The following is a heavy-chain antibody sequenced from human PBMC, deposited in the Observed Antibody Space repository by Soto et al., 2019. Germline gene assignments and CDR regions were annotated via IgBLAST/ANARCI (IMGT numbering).Heavy chain of an antibody. Sequence: PSETLSLTFTVSGGSISSYYWSWIRQPPGKGLEWIGYIYYSGSTNYNPSLKSRVTISVDTSKNQFSLKLGSVTAADTAVYYCARNTVTTNKFDYWGQGTLVTVSS. J-gene: IGHJ4*02. CDR3: ARNTVTTNKFDY. CDR1: GGSISSYY. D-gene: IGHD4-17*01. V-gene: IGHV4-59*01. CDR2: IYYSGST.